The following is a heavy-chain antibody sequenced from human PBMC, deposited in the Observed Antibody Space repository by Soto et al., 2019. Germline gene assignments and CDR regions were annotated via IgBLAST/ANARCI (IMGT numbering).Heavy chain of an antibody. D-gene: IGHD5-12*01. V-gene: IGHV3-33*01. J-gene: IGHJ4*02. CDR1: GFTFSLYG. CDR2: IWNDGSEK. CDR3: ARVGHNGYDLDFDH. Sequence: PGGSLRLSCAASGFTFSLYGMHWVRQAPGKGLEWVAVIWNDGSEKNYADSVKGRFTLSGDSSKHTLYLEMNSLRVEDTAVYYCARVGHNGYDLDFDHWGQGTLVTVSS.